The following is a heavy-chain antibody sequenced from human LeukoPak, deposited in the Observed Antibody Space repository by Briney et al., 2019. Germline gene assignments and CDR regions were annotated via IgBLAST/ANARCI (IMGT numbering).Heavy chain of an antibody. CDR3: AKDLYNWNYGDFAY. D-gene: IGHD1-7*01. CDR2: ITNSGGKT. Sequence: GGSLRLSCAASGFTFSSYAMSWVRQAPGKGLEWVSGITNSGGKTFYADSVKGRFTISRDNSKNTLYLQMNSLRPEDTAVYYCAKDLYNWNYGDFAYWGQGTLVTVSS. J-gene: IGHJ4*02. V-gene: IGHV3-23*01. CDR1: GFTFSSYA.